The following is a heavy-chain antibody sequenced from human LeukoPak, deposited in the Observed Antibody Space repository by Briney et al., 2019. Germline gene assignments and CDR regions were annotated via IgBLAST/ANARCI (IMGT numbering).Heavy chain of an antibody. CDR2: IYYSGST. J-gene: IGHJ6*02. D-gene: IGHD3-3*01. CDR3: ARGTYDFWSGYHYGMDV. Sequence: PSETLSLTCTVSGGSISSYYWSWIRQPPGKGLEWIGYIYYSGSTNYNPSLKSRVTISVDTSKNQFSLKLSSVTAADTAVYYCARGTYDFWSGYHYGMDVWGQGTTVTVSS. CDR1: GGSISSYY. V-gene: IGHV4-59*01.